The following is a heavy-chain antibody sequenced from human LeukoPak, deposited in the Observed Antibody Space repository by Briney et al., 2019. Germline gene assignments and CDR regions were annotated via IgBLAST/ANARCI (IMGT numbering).Heavy chain of an antibody. Sequence: TGGSQRLSCAASGFTFSSYEMNWVRQAPGKGLEWVSRIKSDGSTTSYAESVKGRFTISRDNAKNTLYLQMNSLRADDTAVYYCARDGESTESWTWFDPWGQGTLVTVSS. J-gene: IGHJ5*02. CDR1: GFTFSSYE. V-gene: IGHV3-74*01. CDR2: IKSDGSTT. CDR3: ARDGESTESWTWFDP. D-gene: IGHD7-27*01.